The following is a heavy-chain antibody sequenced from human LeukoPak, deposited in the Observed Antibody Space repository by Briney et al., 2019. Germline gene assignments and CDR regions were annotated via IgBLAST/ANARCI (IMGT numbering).Heavy chain of an antibody. Sequence: WASVKVSCKASDYTFTGYYMHWVRQAPGQGLEWMGWINPNSGGTKYAQKFQGRVTMTRDTSTTTVYMELGSLKSDDTAVYHCARGNNYGSGSLFYGWGQGTLVTVSS. D-gene: IGHD3-10*01. CDR3: ARGNNYGSGSLFYG. J-gene: IGHJ4*02. V-gene: IGHV1-2*02. CDR1: DYTFTGYY. CDR2: INPNSGGT.